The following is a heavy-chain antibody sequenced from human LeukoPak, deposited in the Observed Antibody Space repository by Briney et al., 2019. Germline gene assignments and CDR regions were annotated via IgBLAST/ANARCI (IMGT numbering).Heavy chain of an antibody. CDR1: GFTVSSTY. CDR2: ISSSSSYI. D-gene: IGHD2-2*01. CDR3: ARGGSTSRNNWFDP. J-gene: IGHJ5*02. Sequence: PGGSLRLSCAASGFTVSSTYMSWVRQAPGKVLEWVSSISSSSSYIYYADSVKGRFTISRDNAKNSLYLQMNSLRAEDTAVYYCARGGSTSRNNWFDPWGQGTLVTVSS. V-gene: IGHV3-21*01.